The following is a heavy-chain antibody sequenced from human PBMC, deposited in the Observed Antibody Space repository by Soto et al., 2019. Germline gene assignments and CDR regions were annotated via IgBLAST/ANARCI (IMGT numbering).Heavy chain of an antibody. CDR2: IYSGGNT. D-gene: IGHD2-2*01. V-gene: IGHV4-39*01. CDR3: GSGPSTTWIDN. CDR1: GGSITSHHYY. Sequence: QLQVQESGPGQVKPSQTLSLTCTVSGGSITSHHYYWGWIRQPPGKGLEWIGSIYSGGNTYYNPSLRSRLTIFVDTAKNLISLKLKSVTAADSAIYYCGSGPSTTWIDNWGLVTQVSVSS. J-gene: IGHJ4*02.